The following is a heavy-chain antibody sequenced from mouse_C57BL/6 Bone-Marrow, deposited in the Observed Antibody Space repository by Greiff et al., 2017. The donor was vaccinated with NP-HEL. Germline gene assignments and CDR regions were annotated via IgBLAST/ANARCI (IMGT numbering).Heavy chain of an antibody. V-gene: IGHV1-80*01. CDR2: IYPGDGDT. J-gene: IGHJ2*01. CDR3: ARPYSNYDFDY. Sequence: QVQLKESGAELVKPGASVKISCKASGYAFSSYWMNWVKQRPGKGLEWIGQIYPGDGDTNYNGKFKGKATLTADKSSSTAYMQLSSLTSEDSAVYFCARPYSNYDFDYWGQGTTLTVSS. D-gene: IGHD2-5*01. CDR1: GYAFSSYW.